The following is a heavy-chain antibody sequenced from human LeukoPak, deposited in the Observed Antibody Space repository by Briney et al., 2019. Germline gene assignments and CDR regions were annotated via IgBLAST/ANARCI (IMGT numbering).Heavy chain of an antibody. CDR3: ATGKLGSYYYYDMDV. Sequence: GRSLRLSCAASGFTVSSNYMSWVRQAPGKGLEWVSVIYSGGSTYYADSVKGRFTISRDNSKNTLYLQMNSLRAEDTAVYYCATGKLGSYYYYDMDVWGQGTTVTVSS. CDR2: IYSGGST. J-gene: IGHJ6*02. CDR1: GFTVSSNY. D-gene: IGHD7-27*01. V-gene: IGHV3-53*01.